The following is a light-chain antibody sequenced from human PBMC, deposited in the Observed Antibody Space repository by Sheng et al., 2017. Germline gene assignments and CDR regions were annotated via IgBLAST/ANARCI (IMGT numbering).Light chain of an antibody. CDR2: GAS. CDR1: QSVGNY. Sequence: EIVLTQSPATLPLSPGDRATLSCRASQSVGNYLAWYQQKPGQAPRLLIYGASKRATGIPVRFSGGGSGTDFTLTISNLEPEDFAVYYCQQRSEWPLTFGGGTTIKI. CDR3: QQRSEWPLT. V-gene: IGKV3-11*01. J-gene: IGKJ4*01.